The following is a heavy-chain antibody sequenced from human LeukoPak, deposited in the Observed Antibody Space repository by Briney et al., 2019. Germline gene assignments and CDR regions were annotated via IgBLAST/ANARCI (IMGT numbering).Heavy chain of an antibody. CDR1: GGSINNYY. V-gene: IGHV4-59*01. CDR3: ARVHYDNSGYNFDI. CDR2: IYYSGST. Sequence: SETLSLTCTVPGGSINNYYWSWIRQPPGKGLEWLGYIYYSGSTNYNPPLKSRVTISLDTSKNQFSLTLTSVTAADTAVYYCARVHYDNSGYNFDIWGQGTMVTVSS. D-gene: IGHD3-22*01. J-gene: IGHJ3*02.